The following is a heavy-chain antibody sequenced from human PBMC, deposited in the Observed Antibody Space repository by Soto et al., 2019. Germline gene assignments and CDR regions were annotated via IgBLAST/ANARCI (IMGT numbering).Heavy chain of an antibody. CDR3: AKQSPYSNSWYGVDY. J-gene: IGHJ4*02. CDR2: ISGSGGST. V-gene: IGHV3-23*01. Sequence: EVQLLESGGGLVQPGGSLRLSCAASGFTFSSYGMNWVRQAPGKGLEWVSGISGSGGSTHYADSVRGRFTISRDNSKNTLYLQMNNLRAEDTAVYYCAKQSPYSNSWYGVDYWGQGTLVTVSS. CDR1: GFTFSSYG. D-gene: IGHD6-13*01.